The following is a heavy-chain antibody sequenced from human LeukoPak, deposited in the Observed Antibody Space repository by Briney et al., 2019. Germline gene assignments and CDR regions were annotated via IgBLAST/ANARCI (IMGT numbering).Heavy chain of an antibody. Sequence: PSETLSLTCAVYGGSFSGYYWSWIRQPPGKGLEWIGEINHSGSTNYNPSLKSRVTISVDTSKNQFSLKLSSVTAADTAVYYCARGPAARPPTVSFGYFDLWGRGTLVTVSS. CDR1: GGSFSGYY. CDR2: INHSGST. J-gene: IGHJ2*01. V-gene: IGHV4-34*01. D-gene: IGHD6-6*01. CDR3: ARGPAARPPTVSFGYFDL.